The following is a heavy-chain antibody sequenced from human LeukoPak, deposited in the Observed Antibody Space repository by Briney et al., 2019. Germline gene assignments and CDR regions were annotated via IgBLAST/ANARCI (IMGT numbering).Heavy chain of an antibody. CDR3: ARGELVASLYYFDY. CDR1: GFTFSSYW. D-gene: IGHD5-12*01. CDR2: INSDGSST. J-gene: IGHJ4*02. Sequence: PGGSLRLSCAASGFTFSSYWMHWVRQAPGKGLVWVSRINSDGSSTSYADSVKGRFTISRGNAKNTLYLQMNSLRAEDTAVYYCARGELVASLYYFDYWGQGTLVTVSS. V-gene: IGHV3-74*01.